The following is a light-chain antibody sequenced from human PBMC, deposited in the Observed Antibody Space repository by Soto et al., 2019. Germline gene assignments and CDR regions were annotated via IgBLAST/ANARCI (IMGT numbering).Light chain of an antibody. V-gene: IGLV4-69*01. CDR3: QTWGTAIVI. CDR1: SGHNNYA. Sequence: QSVLTQSPSASASLGASVKLTCTLSSGHNNYAIAWHQQQPEKGPRYLMKVNSDGSHSKGDGIPDRFSGSSSGAERYLTISSLQSDDEADYYCQTWGTAIVIFGGGTKLTVL. J-gene: IGLJ2*01. CDR2: VNSDGSH.